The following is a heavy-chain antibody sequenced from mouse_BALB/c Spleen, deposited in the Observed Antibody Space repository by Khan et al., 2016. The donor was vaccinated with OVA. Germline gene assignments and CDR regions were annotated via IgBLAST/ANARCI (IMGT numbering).Heavy chain of an antibody. CDR1: GYSLTRYG. CDR3: ARLEDI. J-gene: IGHJ2*01. CDR2: IWAGEST. Sequence: QVQLQQSGPGLVAPSQSLSITCTVYGYSLTRYGVHWVRQPPGKGLEWLGLIWAGESTNYNSALMSRLSISKDNSKSQVFLKMNSLQTDDTAMYYCARLEDIWGQGTTLTVSS. V-gene: IGHV2-9*02. D-gene: IGHD1-3*01.